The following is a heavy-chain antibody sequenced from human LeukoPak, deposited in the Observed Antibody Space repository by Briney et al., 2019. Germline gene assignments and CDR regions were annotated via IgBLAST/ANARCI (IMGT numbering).Heavy chain of an antibody. CDR2: IYSGGST. CDR3: ARARSSGWYILDY. CDR1: GFTVSSNY. D-gene: IGHD6-19*01. Sequence: GGSLRLSCAASGFTVSSNYMSWVRQAPGKGLEWVSVIYSGGSTYYADSVKGRFTISRDNSKNTLYLQMNSLRAEDTAVYYCARARSSGWYILDYWGQGTLVTVSS. J-gene: IGHJ4*02. V-gene: IGHV3-53*01.